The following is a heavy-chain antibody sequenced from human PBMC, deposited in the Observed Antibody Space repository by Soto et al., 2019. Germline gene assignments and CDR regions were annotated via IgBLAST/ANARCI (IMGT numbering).Heavy chain of an antibody. CDR2: INPNSGGT. CDR3: ARDPSTAAAGTDWFDP. J-gene: IGHJ5*02. V-gene: IGHV1-2*02. D-gene: IGHD6-13*01. Sequence: SVKVSCKASGYTFTGYYMHWVRQAPGQGLEWMGWINPNSGGTNYAQKFQGRVTMTRDTSISTAYMELSRLRSDDTAVYYCARDPSTAAAGTDWFDPWGQGTLVTVSS. CDR1: GYTFTGYY.